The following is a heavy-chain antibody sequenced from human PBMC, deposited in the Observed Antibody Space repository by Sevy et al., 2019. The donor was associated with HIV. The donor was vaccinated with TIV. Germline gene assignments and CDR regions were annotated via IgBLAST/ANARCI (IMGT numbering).Heavy chain of an antibody. CDR2: ISYDGSTK. CDR1: GFTFSSYA. J-gene: IGHJ3*02. D-gene: IGHD3-22*01. CDR3: AREERYYYDSSGYPDAFDI. V-gene: IGHV3-30-3*01. Sequence: GGSLRLSCAASGFTFSSYAMHWVRQAPGKGLEWVAVISYDGSTKNYADSVKGRVTISRDNSKNTLYLQMNSLRAEDTAVYYCAREERYYYDSSGYPDAFDIWGQGTMVTVSS.